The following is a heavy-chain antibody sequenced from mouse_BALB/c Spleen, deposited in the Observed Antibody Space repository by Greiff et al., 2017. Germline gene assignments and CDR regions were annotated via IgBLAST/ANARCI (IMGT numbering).Heavy chain of an antibody. CDR2: IYPGGGYT. CDR1: GYTFTNYW. V-gene: IGHV1-63*02. D-gene: IGHD2-2*01. CDR3: ARRLRHHCFDY. Sequence: VQLHQSGAELVRPGTSVKISCKASGYTFTNYWLGWVKQRPGHGLEWIGDIYPGGGYTNYNEKFKGKATLTADTSSSTAYMQLSSLTSEDSAVYFCARRLRHHCFDYWGQGTTLTVSA. J-gene: IGHJ2*01.